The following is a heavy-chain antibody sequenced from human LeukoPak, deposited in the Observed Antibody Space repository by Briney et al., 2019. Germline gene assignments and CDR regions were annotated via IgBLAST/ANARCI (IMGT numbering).Heavy chain of an antibody. J-gene: IGHJ4*02. Sequence: GGSLRLSCAASGFTFSSYAMSWVRQAPGKGLEWVSAISGSGGSTYYADSVKGRFTISRDNSKNTLYLQMNSLRAEDTAVYYCAKGTGDQWLVHLYFDHWGQGTLVTVSS. D-gene: IGHD6-19*01. CDR3: AKGTGDQWLVHLYFDH. V-gene: IGHV3-23*01. CDR2: ISGSGGST. CDR1: GFTFSSYA.